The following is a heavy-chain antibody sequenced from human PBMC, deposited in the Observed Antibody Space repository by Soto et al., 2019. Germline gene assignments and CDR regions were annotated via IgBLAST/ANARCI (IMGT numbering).Heavy chain of an antibody. Sequence: QVQLVESGGGVVQPGRSLRLSCAASGFTFSSYGMHWVRQAPGKGLEWVAVIWYDGSNQYYADSVQGRFTISRDNSKNTLYLPINSLRAEDTAEYDCARDSGWYSWVQGTLVTVSS. D-gene: IGHD6-19*01. J-gene: IGHJ4*02. CDR3: ARDSGWYS. CDR1: GFTFSSYG. V-gene: IGHV3-33*01. CDR2: IWYDGSNQ.